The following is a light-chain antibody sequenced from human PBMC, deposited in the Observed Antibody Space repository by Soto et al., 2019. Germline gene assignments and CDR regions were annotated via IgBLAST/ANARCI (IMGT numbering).Light chain of an antibody. CDR3: QQYNKWPLWT. CDR2: GAS. V-gene: IGKV3-15*01. Sequence: EIVMTQSPATLSVSPGERATLSCRASQSVSSSLAWYQQKLGKAPRLLIYGASTRATGIPARFSGSGSGTESTLTIISMQSEDVSVYHCQQYNKWPLWTFGQGTKVEIK. J-gene: IGKJ1*01. CDR1: QSVSSS.